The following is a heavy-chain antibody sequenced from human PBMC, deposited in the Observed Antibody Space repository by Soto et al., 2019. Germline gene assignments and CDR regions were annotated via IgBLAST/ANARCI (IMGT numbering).Heavy chain of an antibody. V-gene: IGHV4-39*01. CDR2: IYYSGST. CDR1: GGSISSSSYY. Sequence: PSETLSLTCTVSGGSISSSSYYWGWIRQPPGKGLEWIGSIYYSGSTYYNPSLKSRVTISVDTSKNQFSLKLSSVTAADTAAYYCARHIQGGSYFVDYWGQGTLVTVSS. CDR3: ARHIQGGSYFVDY. D-gene: IGHD1-26*01. J-gene: IGHJ4*02.